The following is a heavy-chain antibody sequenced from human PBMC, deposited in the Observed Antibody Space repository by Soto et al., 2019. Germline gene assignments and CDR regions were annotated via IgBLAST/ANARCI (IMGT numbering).Heavy chain of an antibody. CDR1: GGSFSGYY. CDR2: INHSGST. CDR3: ARGRGTTTSLQPAENPAFDY. Sequence: SETLSLTCAVYGGSFSGYYWSWIRQPPGKGLEWIGEINHSGSTNYNPSLKSRVTISVDTSKNQFSLKLSSVTAADTAVYYCARGRGTTTSLQPAENPAFDYWGQGTLVTVSS. V-gene: IGHV4-34*01. D-gene: IGHD1-7*01. J-gene: IGHJ4*02.